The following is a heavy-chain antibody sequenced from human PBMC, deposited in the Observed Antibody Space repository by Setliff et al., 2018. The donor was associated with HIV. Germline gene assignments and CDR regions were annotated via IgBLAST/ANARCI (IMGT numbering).Heavy chain of an antibody. J-gene: IGHJ3*02. V-gene: IGHV4-61*02. D-gene: IGHD3-16*01. CDR3: ARDPKVEWDLLGAFDI. CDR2: MYTSGVA. Sequence: ASETLSLTCTVSGDSISGGSSYWSWIRQPAGKGLEWIGRMYTSGVAKYNPSLESRVTMSVDTSKNQMSLELTSVTAADTAVYYCARDPKVEWDLLGAFDIWGQGTMVTVSS. CDR1: GDSISGGSSY.